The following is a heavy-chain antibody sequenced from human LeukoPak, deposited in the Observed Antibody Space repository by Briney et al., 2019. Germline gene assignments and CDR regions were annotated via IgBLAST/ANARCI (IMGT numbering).Heavy chain of an antibody. CDR2: TGTAGDT. D-gene: IGHD2-8*01. CDR1: GFTFSTYD. J-gene: IGHJ4*02. V-gene: IGHV3-13*01. CDR3: ARQNRNGFDY. Sequence: GGSLRLSCAASGFTFSTYDFHWVRQTTGRGLEWVSATGTAGDTWYSGSVKGRFTISRENAKSSMYLQMNSLRVGDTAVYYCARQNRNGFDYWGQGTLVTVSS.